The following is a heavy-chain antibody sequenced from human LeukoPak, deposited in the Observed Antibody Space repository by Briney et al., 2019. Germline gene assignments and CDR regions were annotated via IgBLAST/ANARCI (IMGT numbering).Heavy chain of an antibody. CDR1: GFTFSTYN. V-gene: IGHV3-21*01. CDR3: TRDLGGYGDYGTNFDY. D-gene: IGHD4-17*01. CDR2: ISGSSSYI. Sequence: GGSLRLSCAASGFTFSTYNMNWVRQAPGKGLEWVSSISGSSSYIYYADSVKGRFSISRDNAKNSLYLQMNSLRAEDTAVYYCTRDLGGYGDYGTNFDYWGQGTLVTVSS. J-gene: IGHJ4*02.